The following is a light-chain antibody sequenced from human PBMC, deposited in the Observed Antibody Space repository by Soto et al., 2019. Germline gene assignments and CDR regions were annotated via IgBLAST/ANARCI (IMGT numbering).Light chain of an antibody. J-gene: IGKJ1*01. Sequence: TVITQSAFTLSVSPGDTATLACRASQRVSNHFAWYQQKPGQAPRLLIYAASTRAAGVPVRFSGSGSETEFTLTIRSLQSEDFALYYCHQYNNWPWTFGQGTKVDIK. CDR1: QRVSNH. CDR3: HQYNNWPWT. V-gene: IGKV3-15*01. CDR2: AAS.